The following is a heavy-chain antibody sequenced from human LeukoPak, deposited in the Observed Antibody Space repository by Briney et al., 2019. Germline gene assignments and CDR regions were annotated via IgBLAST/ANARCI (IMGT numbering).Heavy chain of an antibody. J-gene: IGHJ4*02. V-gene: IGHV3-23*01. Sequence: QPGGSLRLSCAASGFTFSGYAMSWVRLAPGKGLEWVSAITAGGDGTYYADSVKGRFTISRDNLKNMVFLQMNSLRAEDTAIYYCAKSHASIWNVYDYWGQGTLVTVSS. CDR3: AKSHASIWNVYDY. CDR1: GFTFSGYA. D-gene: IGHD1-1*01. CDR2: ITAGGDGT.